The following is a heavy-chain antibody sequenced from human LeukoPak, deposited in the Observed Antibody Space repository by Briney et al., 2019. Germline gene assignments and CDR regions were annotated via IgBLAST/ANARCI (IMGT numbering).Heavy chain of an antibody. V-gene: IGHV3-74*01. Sequence: GGSLRLSCAASGFTFSASWMHWVRQAPGKGLVWVSRINGDGSTTDYADSVKGRFTISRDNAKNTLYLQMNSLRAEDAAVYYCARSGGGYWDSWGQGTLVTVSS. D-gene: IGHD2-21*01. CDR2: INGDGSTT. CDR3: ARSGGGYWDS. J-gene: IGHJ4*02. CDR1: GFTFSASW.